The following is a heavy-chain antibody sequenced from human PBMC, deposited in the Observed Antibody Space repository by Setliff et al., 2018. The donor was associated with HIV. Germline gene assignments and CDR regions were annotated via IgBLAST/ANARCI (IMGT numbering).Heavy chain of an antibody. J-gene: IGHJ5*02. V-gene: IGHV3-21*01. CDR3: VRHLVPRRALNWFDP. Sequence: GGSLRLSCAASGFTFSSYSMNWVRQAPGKGLEWVSSITSSSGYIYYADSVKGRFTISRDNAKNSLYLQMNSLRVEDTAVYYCVRHLVPRRALNWFDPWGQGTLVTVPQ. D-gene: IGHD2-8*01. CDR1: GFTFSSYS. CDR2: ITSSSGYI.